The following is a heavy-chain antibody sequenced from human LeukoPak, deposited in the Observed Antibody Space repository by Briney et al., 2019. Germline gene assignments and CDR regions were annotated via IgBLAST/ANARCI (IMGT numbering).Heavy chain of an antibody. Sequence: PGGSLRLSCAASGFTFSSYWMSWVRQAPGKGLEWVANIKQDGSEKYYVDSVKGRFTISRDNSKNTLYLQMNSLRAEDTAVYYCAKRYYDNSGWFDYWGQGTLVTVSS. V-gene: IGHV3-7*03. CDR3: AKRYYDNSGWFDY. CDR2: IKQDGSEK. D-gene: IGHD3-22*01. CDR1: GFTFSSYW. J-gene: IGHJ4*02.